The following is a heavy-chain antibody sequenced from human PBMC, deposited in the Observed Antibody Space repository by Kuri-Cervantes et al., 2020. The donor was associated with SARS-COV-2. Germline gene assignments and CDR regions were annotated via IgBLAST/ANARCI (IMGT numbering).Heavy chain of an antibody. D-gene: IGHD3-10*01. Sequence: GESLKISCEASGFTVSSNYMSWVRQAPGKGLEWVSVIYSGGSTYYADSVKGRFTISRDNSKNPLYLQMNSLRAEDTAVYYCASGPGILWFGDDYWGQGTLVTVSS. J-gene: IGHJ4*02. V-gene: IGHV3-53*01. CDR2: IYSGGST. CDR3: ASGPGILWFGDDY. CDR1: GFTVSSNY.